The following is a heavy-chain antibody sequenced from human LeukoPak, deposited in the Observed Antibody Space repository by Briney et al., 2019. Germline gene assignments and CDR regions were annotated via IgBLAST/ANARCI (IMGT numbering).Heavy chain of an antibody. CDR3: AKDRAYGRTLEWLGGAYYFDY. CDR2: ISSSSSYI. Sequence: GGSLRLSCAGSGFTFSSYSMNWARQAPGKGLEWVSSISSSSSYIKYADSVKGRFTISRDNAKNSLYLQMNSLRAEDTAVYYCAKDRAYGRTLEWLGGAYYFDYWGQGTLVTVSS. CDR1: GFTFSSYS. V-gene: IGHV3-21*04. J-gene: IGHJ4*02. D-gene: IGHD3-3*01.